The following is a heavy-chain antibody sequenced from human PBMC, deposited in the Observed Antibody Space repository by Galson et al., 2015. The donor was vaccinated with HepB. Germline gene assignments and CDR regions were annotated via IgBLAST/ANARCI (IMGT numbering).Heavy chain of an antibody. Sequence: SLRLSCAASGFTFSSYAMSWVRQAPGKGLEWVAVISYDGSNKYYADSVKGRFTISRDNSKNTLYLQMNSLRAEDTAVYYCAREPQNWGSIDYWGQGTLVTVSS. CDR3: AREPQNWGSIDY. V-gene: IGHV3-30-3*01. D-gene: IGHD7-27*01. CDR1: GFTFSSYA. CDR2: ISYDGSNK. J-gene: IGHJ4*02.